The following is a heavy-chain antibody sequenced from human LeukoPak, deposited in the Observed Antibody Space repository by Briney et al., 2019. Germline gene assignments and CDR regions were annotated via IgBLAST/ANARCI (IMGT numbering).Heavy chain of an antibody. CDR3: ARGSWCSYTNCMLRPFDY. J-gene: IGHJ4*02. CDR2: IYYSGST. D-gene: IGHD2-2*01. V-gene: IGHV4-59*01. Sequence: KPSETLSLTCSISGGSISDYYWNWIRQPPGKGLEWIGYIYYSGSTTYNPSLKSRVTMSVDTSKNQFSLRLSSVTASDTAVYYCARGSWCSYTNCMLRPFDYWGQGRLVTVSS. CDR1: GGSISDYY.